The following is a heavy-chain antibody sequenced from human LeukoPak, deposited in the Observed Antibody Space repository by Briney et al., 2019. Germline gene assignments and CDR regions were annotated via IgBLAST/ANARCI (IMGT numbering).Heavy chain of an antibody. D-gene: IGHD6-19*01. CDR2: IYSGGST. V-gene: IGHV3-53*05. Sequence: GGSLRLSCAASGFTVSSNYMSWVRQAPGKGLGWVSVIYSGGSTYYADSVKGRFTISRDNSKNTLYLQMNSLRAEDTAVYYCAKDSSGWYEEYYFDYWGQGTLVTVSS. CDR3: AKDSSGWYEEYYFDY. CDR1: GFTVSSNY. J-gene: IGHJ4*02.